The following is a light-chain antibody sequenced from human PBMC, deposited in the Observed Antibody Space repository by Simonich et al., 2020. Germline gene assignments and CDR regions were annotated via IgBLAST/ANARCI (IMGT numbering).Light chain of an antibody. CDR1: SGSIASNN. V-gene: IGLV6-57*01. J-gene: IGLJ2*01. Sequence: NFMLTQPHSVSESPGKTVTISCTRRSGSIASNNVQWYQQRPASSPNNVVYDENHRPSGVPDRCSGSIDSSSNSSSLTISGLKTEDEADYYCQSYDRSNRVFGGGTKLTVL. CDR2: DEN. CDR3: QSYDRSNRV.